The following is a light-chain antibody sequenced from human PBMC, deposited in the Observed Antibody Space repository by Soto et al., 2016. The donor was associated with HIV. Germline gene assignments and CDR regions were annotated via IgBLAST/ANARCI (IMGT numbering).Light chain of an antibody. CDR2: LGS. J-gene: IGKJ5*01. V-gene: IGKV2-28*01. Sequence: EIVMTQSPLSLPVTPGEPASISCRSSQSLLHSNGYYYLTWYLQRPGQSPRRLISLGSDRASGVPDRFSGSGSGTDFTLRISRVEAEDVGVYYCMQALQTPLTFGQGHDWRLN. CDR1: QSLLHSNGYYY. CDR3: MQALQTPLT.